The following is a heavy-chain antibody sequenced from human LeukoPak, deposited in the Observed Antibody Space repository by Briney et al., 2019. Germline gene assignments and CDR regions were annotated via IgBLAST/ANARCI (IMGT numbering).Heavy chain of an antibody. D-gene: IGHD5-18*01. CDR3: ARYTAMVSFDY. CDR1: GFTFSSYW. Sequence: GGSLRLSCAASGFTFSSYWMSWVRQAPGKGLEWVASIKQDGREKNYVDSVKGRFPISRDNAKNSLYLQMNSLRAEDTAVYYCARYTAMVSFDYWGQGTLVTVSS. J-gene: IGHJ4*02. V-gene: IGHV3-7*01. CDR2: IKQDGREK.